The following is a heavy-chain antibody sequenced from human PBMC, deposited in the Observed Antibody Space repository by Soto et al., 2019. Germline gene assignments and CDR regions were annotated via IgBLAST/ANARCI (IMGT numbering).Heavy chain of an antibody. Sequence: EVQLLESGGGLVQPGGSLRLSCAASGFTFSSYAMRWVRQATGKGLEWVSAISGSGYSTYYADSVKGRFPISRDNSKNTLYLQMNSLRAEDTAVYYCAKTLYYYYTSGYQWGQGTLVTVSS. D-gene: IGHD3-22*01. CDR2: ISGSGYST. J-gene: IGHJ4*02. V-gene: IGHV3-23*01. CDR3: AKTLYYYYTSGYQ. CDR1: GFTFSSYA.